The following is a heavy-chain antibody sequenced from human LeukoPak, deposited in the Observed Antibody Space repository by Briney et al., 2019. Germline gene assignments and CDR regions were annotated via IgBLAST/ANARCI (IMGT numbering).Heavy chain of an antibody. CDR1: GDTFSSYA. D-gene: IGHD6-19*01. V-gene: IGHV1-46*01. J-gene: IGHJ3*02. Sequence: ASVKVSCKASGDTFSSYAISWVRQAPGQGLEWMGIINPSGGGTNYAPKFQGRVTMTRDMSTSTVYMEVSSLRSEDTAVYYCANSGRQGAFDIWGQGTMVTVSS. CDR3: ANSGRQGAFDI. CDR2: INPSGGGT.